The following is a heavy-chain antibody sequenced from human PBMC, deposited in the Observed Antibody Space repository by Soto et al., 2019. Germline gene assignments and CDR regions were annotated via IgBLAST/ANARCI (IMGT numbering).Heavy chain of an antibody. D-gene: IGHD3-10*01. J-gene: IGHJ6*02. CDR2: IWYDGSNK. Sequence: QVQLVESGGGVVQPGRSLRLSCAASGFTFSSYGMHWVRQAPGKGLEWVAVIWYDGSNKYYVDSVKGRFTISRDNSKNTLYLQMNSLRAEDTAVYYCARDTTRAMLRIYYGMDVWGQGTTVTVSS. CDR3: ARDTTRAMLRIYYGMDV. CDR1: GFTFSSYG. V-gene: IGHV3-33*01.